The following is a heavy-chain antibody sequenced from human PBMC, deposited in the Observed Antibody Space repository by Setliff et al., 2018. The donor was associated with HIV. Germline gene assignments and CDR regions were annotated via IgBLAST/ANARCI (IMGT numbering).Heavy chain of an antibody. CDR2: LNPKTGDT. V-gene: IGHV1-2*02. Sequence: GASVKVSCKASGYSFTDYYVHWVRQAPGQGLEWVGWLNPKTGDTQYTQDFQGRVTMTRDTSINTAYMELSRLTSHDTAVYYCARDLFASWYTGSSGLAYWGQGTLVTVSS. CDR3: ARDLFASWYTGSSGLAY. D-gene: IGHD6-6*01. J-gene: IGHJ4*02. CDR1: GYSFTDYY.